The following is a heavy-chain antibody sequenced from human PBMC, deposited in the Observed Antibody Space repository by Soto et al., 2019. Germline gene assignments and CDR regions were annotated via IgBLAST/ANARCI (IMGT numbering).Heavy chain of an antibody. Sequence: XGTLSLTCTVSGGSISSSSYYWGWIRQPPGKGLEWIGSIYYSGSTYYNPSLKSRVTISVDTSKNQFSLKLSSVTAADTAVYYCARQDEEYSSSPWGQGTLVTVSS. D-gene: IGHD6-6*01. CDR3: ARQDEEYSSSP. CDR1: GGSISSSSYY. V-gene: IGHV4-39*01. CDR2: IYYSGST. J-gene: IGHJ5*02.